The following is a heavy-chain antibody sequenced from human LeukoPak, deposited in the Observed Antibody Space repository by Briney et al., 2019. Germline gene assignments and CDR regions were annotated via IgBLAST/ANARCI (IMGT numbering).Heavy chain of an antibody. V-gene: IGHV4-59*08. J-gene: IGHJ4*02. Sequence: SETLSLTCTVSGGSISSYYWSWIRQPPGKGLEWIGYIYYSGSTNYNPSLKSRVTISVDTSKNQFSLKLSSVTAADTAVYYCARHDYDSSGFYFNWGQGTLVTVSS. CDR1: GGSISSYY. CDR3: ARHDYDSSGFYFN. CDR2: IYYSGST. D-gene: IGHD3-22*01.